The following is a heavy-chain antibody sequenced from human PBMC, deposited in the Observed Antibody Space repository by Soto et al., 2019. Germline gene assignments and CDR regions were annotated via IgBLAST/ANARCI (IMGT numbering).Heavy chain of an antibody. V-gene: IGHV3-30*18. J-gene: IGHJ4*02. D-gene: IGHD6-19*01. CDR1: GFTFSSYG. Sequence: GGSLRLCCAASGFTFSSYGMHWVRQAPGKGLEWVAVISYDGSNKYYADSVKGRFTISRDNSKNTLYLQMNSLRAEDTAVYYCAKDGKWLVLDYSSQGTLDTVSA. CDR2: ISYDGSNK. CDR3: AKDGKWLVLDY.